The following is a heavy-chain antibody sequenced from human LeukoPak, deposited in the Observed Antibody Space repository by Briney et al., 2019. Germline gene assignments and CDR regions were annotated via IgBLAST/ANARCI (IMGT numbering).Heavy chain of an antibody. CDR3: ARGYSYFDY. V-gene: IGHV4-38-2*02. Sequence: PSETLSLTCSVSGNSISSGYYWGWIRQPPGKGLEWIGSIYHSGNTHYNPSLKSRATLSVDTSRDQFSLKLSSVTAADTAVYYCARGYSYFDYWGQGTLVTVPS. D-gene: IGHD5-18*01. CDR2: IYHSGNT. J-gene: IGHJ4*02. CDR1: GNSISSGYY.